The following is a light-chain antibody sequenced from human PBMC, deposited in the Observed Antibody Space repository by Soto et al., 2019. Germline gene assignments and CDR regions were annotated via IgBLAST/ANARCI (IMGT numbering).Light chain of an antibody. CDR3: QQRSNWPPT. CDR2: DAS. J-gene: IGKJ1*01. V-gene: IGKV3-11*01. CDR1: QSVSSY. Sequence: EIVLTQSPATLSLSPGERATLSCRASQSVSSYLDWYQQKPGQAPRLLIYDASNRATGIPPRFSGSGPGTDFTLTISSLEPEDFAVYYCQQRSNWPPTFGQGTKVEIK.